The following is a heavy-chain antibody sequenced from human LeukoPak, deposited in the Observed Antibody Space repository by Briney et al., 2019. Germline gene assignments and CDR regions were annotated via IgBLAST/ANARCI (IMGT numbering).Heavy chain of an antibody. CDR3: ARRRGYSGYDLDY. Sequence: PGRSLRLSCAASGFTFSSYAMHWVRQAPGKGLEWVAVISYDGSNKYYADSVKGRFTISKDNSKNTLYLQMNSLRAEDTAVYYCARRRGYSGYDLDYWGQGTLVTVSS. CDR2: ISYDGSNK. J-gene: IGHJ4*02. D-gene: IGHD5-12*01. V-gene: IGHV3-30-3*01. CDR1: GFTFSSYA.